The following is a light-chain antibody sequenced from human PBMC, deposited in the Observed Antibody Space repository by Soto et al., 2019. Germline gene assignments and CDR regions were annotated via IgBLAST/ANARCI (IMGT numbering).Light chain of an antibody. CDR3: LQDYNSPPT. Sequence: AIQLTQSPSSLSASVGDRVTITCRASQGISSALAWYQQKPGKAPNLLIYAASSLQSGVPSRFSGSGSGTDFTLTISSLQPEDCATYYCLQDYNSPPTFGPGTKVDIK. CDR2: AAS. CDR1: QGISSA. V-gene: IGKV1-6*01. J-gene: IGKJ1*01.